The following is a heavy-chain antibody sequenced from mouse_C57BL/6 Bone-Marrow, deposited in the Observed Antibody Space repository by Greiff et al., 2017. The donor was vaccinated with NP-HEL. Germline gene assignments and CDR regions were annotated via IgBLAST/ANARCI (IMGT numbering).Heavy chain of an antibody. CDR2: IDPETGGT. J-gene: IGHJ2*01. CDR1: GYTFTDYE. Sequence: VQRVESGAELVRPGASVTLSCKASGYTFTDYEMHWVKQTPVHGLEWIGAIDPETGGTAYNQKFKGKAILTADKSSSTAYMELRSLTSEDSAVYYCTRDHYYGSSYYWGQGTTLTVSS. V-gene: IGHV1-15*01. CDR3: TRDHYYGSSYY. D-gene: IGHD1-1*01.